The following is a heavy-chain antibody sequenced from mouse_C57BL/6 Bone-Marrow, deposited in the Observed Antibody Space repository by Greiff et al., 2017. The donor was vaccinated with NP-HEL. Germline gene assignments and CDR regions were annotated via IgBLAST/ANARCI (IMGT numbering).Heavy chain of an antibody. CDR2: INSDGGST. V-gene: IGHV5-2*01. CDR3: ARRGMVTTSYYYAMDY. D-gene: IGHD2-2*01. Sequence: EVQLVESGGGLVQPGESLKLSCESNEYEFPSHDMSWVRKTPEKRLELVAAINSDGGSTYYPDTMERRFIISRDNTKKTLYLQMSSLRSEDTALYYCARRGMVTTSYYYAMDYWGQGTSVTVSS. CDR1: EYEFPSHD. J-gene: IGHJ4*01.